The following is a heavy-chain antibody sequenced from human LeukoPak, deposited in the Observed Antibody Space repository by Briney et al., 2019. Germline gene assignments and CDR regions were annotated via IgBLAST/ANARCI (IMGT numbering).Heavy chain of an antibody. CDR3: ARHYGP. J-gene: IGHJ5*02. CDR2: IYDSGST. Sequence: TSSETLSLTCTVSGGSIRSSYYYWGWIRQPPGKGLEWIGSIYDSGSTYYNPSLKSRVTISVDTSKNQFSLKLNFVAAVDPAVYYCARHYGPWGQGTLVTVSP. V-gene: IGHV4-39*01. D-gene: IGHD3-10*01. CDR1: GGSIRSSYYY.